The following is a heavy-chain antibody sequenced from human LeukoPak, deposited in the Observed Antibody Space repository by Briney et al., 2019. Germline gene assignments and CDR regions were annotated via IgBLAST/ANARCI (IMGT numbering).Heavy chain of an antibody. CDR1: GYTFTSYY. V-gene: IGHV1-69*13. D-gene: IGHD2-15*01. CDR3: AREPNHQGGQGTSDWFDP. Sequence: GASVKVSCKASGYTFTSYYMHWVRQAPGQGLEWMGGIIPIFGTANYAQKFQGRVTITADESTSTAYMELSSLRSEDTAVYYCAREPNHQGGQGTSDWFDPWGQGALVTVSS. CDR2: IIPIFGTA. J-gene: IGHJ5*02.